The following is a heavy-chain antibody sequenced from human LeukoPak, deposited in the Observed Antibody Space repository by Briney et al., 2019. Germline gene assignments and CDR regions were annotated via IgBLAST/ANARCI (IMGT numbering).Heavy chain of an antibody. V-gene: IGHV1-69*13. Sequence: SVKVSCKASGGTFSSYAISWVRQAPGQGLEWMGGIIPIFGTANYAQKFQGRVTITADESTSTAYMELSSLRSEDTAVYYCASTRAYCGGDCHYDYWDQGTLVTVSS. CDR2: IIPIFGTA. D-gene: IGHD2-21*02. CDR3: ASTRAYCGGDCHYDY. CDR1: GGTFSSYA. J-gene: IGHJ4*02.